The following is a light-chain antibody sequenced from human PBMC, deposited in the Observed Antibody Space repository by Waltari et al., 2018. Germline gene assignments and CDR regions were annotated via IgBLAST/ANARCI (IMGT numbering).Light chain of an antibody. CDR2: DVI. CDR1: SSDIDPYEY. J-gene: IGLJ3*02. CDR3: GSFRSQSSWV. Sequence: QSALTQPASVSGSPGQSITISCTGSSSDIDPYEYVSWYQQHSDRAPKLIIYDVINRPSGVSYRFSGSKSGNTASLTISGLHPDDEADYYCGSFRSQSSWVFGPGTKVTV. V-gene: IGLV2-14*03.